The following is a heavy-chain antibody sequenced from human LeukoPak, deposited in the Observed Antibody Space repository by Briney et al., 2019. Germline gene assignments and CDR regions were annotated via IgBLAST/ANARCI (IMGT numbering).Heavy chain of an antibody. CDR1: DGSISSSSSY. CDR2: IYYSGST. V-gene: IGHV4-39*01. D-gene: IGHD5-18*01. CDR3: ARARGYSYGYYFDY. Sequence: PSETLSLTCTVSDGSISSSSSYCGWLRQPPGKGLEWIGSIYYSGSTYYNPSLKSRVTISVDTSMNQFSLKLSSVTAADTAVYYCARARGYSYGYYFDYWGQGTLVTVSS. J-gene: IGHJ4*02.